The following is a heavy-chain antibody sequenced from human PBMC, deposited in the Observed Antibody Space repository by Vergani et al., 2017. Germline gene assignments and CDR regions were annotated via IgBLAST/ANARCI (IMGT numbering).Heavy chain of an antibody. J-gene: IGHJ6*02. V-gene: IGHV4-59*05. D-gene: IGHD2-21*02. Sequence: QVKLQESGPGLVKPSETLSLTCTVSGASVNSYYWSWIRQPPGKGLEWIGSIYYSGSTYYNPSLKSRVTISVDTSKNPFSLKLSSVTAADTAVYYCARHLAYCGGDCYPYYYGMDVWGQGTTVTVSS. CDR1: GASVNSYY. CDR2: IYYSGST. CDR3: ARHLAYCGGDCYPYYYGMDV.